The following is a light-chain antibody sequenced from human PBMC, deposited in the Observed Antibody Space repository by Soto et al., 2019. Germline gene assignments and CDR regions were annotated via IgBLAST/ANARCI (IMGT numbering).Light chain of an antibody. J-gene: IGKJ5*01. CDR2: AAS. CDR3: QQANSFPIT. V-gene: IGKV1-12*01. Sequence: DIQMTQSPATLSASVGDRVTITCRASQRVDRWLAWYQQKPGKAPKLLIYAASVLESGVPSRFSGSGSGTDFTLTTSSVQPEDFATYRCQQANSFPITFGQGTRLEIK. CDR1: QRVDRW.